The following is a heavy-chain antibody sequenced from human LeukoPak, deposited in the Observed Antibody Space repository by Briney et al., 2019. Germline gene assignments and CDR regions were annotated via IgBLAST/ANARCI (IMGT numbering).Heavy chain of an antibody. CDR3: AKIGTYFDFHY. J-gene: IGHJ4*02. CDR2: IDQDGSEK. D-gene: IGHD1-26*01. CDR1: GFTFSNAW. Sequence: GGSLRLSCTASGFTFSNAWMSWVRQGPEKGLEWVANIDQDGSEKYYVDSVKGRFTIFRDNSKNSLFLQMNSLSPEDTAVYYCAKIGTYFDFHYWGQGALVTVSS. V-gene: IGHV3-7*01.